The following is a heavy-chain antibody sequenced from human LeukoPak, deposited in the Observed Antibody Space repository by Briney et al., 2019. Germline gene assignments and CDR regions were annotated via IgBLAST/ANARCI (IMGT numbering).Heavy chain of an antibody. Sequence: GGSLRLSCAASGFTVSSNYMSWVRQAPGKGLEWVSVIYSGGSTYYADSVKGRFTISRDNSKNTLYLQMNSLRAEDTAVYYCARVDYGDYGFDYWGQGTLVTVSS. V-gene: IGHV3-66*01. CDR1: GFTVSSNY. J-gene: IGHJ4*02. CDR2: IYSGGST. D-gene: IGHD4-17*01. CDR3: ARVDYGDYGFDY.